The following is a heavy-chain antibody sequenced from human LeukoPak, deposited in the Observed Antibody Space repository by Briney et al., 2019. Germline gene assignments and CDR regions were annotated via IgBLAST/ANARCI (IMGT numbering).Heavy chain of an antibody. CDR3: ARNSGSCYGFDY. Sequence: ASVKVSCKASGYTFTGYYMHWVRQAPGQGLEWMGWINPNSGGTNYAQKFQGRVTMTRDTSISTAYMELSRLRSDDTAVYYCARNSGSCYGFDYWGQGTLVTVSS. CDR1: GYTFTGYY. CDR2: INPNSGGT. D-gene: IGHD1-26*01. V-gene: IGHV1-2*02. J-gene: IGHJ4*02.